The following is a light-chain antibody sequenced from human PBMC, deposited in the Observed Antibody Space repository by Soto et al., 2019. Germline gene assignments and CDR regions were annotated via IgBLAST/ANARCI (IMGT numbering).Light chain of an antibody. Sequence: AIQLTQSPSSLSASVGDRVTITCRTSQAIGSALAWYQQKPGKPPQLLIYDASNLESGVPSRFSGTGSGTDFTLTISSQQPEDFATYYCQQFDSYPLTFGGGTKVEIK. CDR1: QAIGSA. CDR2: DAS. CDR3: QQFDSYPLT. V-gene: IGKV1-13*02. J-gene: IGKJ4*01.